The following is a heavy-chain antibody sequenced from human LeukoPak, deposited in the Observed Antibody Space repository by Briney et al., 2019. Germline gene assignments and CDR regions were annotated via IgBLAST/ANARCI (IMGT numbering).Heavy chain of an antibody. CDR3: AKFDGVKVLSSSAGNDY. J-gene: IGHJ4*02. CDR1: GFTFSSYG. Sequence: PGGSLRLSCAASGFTFSSYGMHWVRQAPGKGLEWVAFIRYDGSNKYYADSVKGRFTISRDNSKNTLYLQMNSLRAEDTAVYYCAKFDGVKVLSSSAGNDYWGQGTLVTVSS. D-gene: IGHD6-6*01. V-gene: IGHV3-30*02. CDR2: IRYDGSNK.